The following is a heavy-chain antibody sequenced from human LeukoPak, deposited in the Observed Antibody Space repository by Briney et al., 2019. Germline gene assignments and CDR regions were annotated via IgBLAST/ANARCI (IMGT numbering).Heavy chain of an antibody. D-gene: IGHD1-26*01. CDR2: IYYSGST. J-gene: IGHJ6*03. Sequence: SETLSLTCTVSGGSISSSSYYWGWIRQPPGKGLEWIGSIYYSGSTYYNPSLKSRVTISVDTSKNQFSLKLSSVTAADTAAYYCARDGMGARNYYYYMDVWGKGTTVTVSS. CDR1: GGSISSSSYY. V-gene: IGHV4-39*07. CDR3: ARDGMGARNYYYYMDV.